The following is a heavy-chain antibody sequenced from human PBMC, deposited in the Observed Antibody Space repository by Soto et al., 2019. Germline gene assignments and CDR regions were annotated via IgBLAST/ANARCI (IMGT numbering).Heavy chain of an antibody. J-gene: IGHJ4*02. CDR3: AKDPLGGAGILEVDY. Sequence: EVQLLESGGGLVQPGGSLRLSCAASGFTFSSYAMSWVRQAPGKGLEWVSAISGSGGSTYYADSVKGRFTISRDNSKNTLDLQMNRLRAEDTAVYYCAKDPLGGAGILEVDYWGQGTLVTVSS. D-gene: IGHD1-26*01. V-gene: IGHV3-23*01. CDR1: GFTFSSYA. CDR2: ISGSGGST.